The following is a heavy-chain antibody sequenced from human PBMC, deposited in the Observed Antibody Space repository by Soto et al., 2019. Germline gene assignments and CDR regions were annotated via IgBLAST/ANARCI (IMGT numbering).Heavy chain of an antibody. Sequence: SVKVSCKASGGTFSSYAISWVRQAPGQGLEWMGGIIPIFGTANYAQKFQGRVTITADESTSTAYMELSSLRSEDTAVYYCARDADIRLLGGMAVWGQGSSVTVSS. J-gene: IGHJ6*02. CDR1: GGTFSSYA. V-gene: IGHV1-69*13. CDR2: IIPIFGTA. CDR3: ARDADIRLLGGMAV.